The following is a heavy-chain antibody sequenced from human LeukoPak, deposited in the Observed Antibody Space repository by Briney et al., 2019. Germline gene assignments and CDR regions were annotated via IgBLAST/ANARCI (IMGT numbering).Heavy chain of an antibody. Sequence: GGSLRLSCAASGFTFSSYAMSWVRQAPGRGLEWVSAISGSGGSTYYADSVKGRFTISRDNSKNTLYLQMNSLRAEDTAVHYCAKDQTSSGYYPPEPSVDMDVWGKGTTVAVSS. CDR2: ISGSGGST. CDR3: AKDQTSSGYYPPEPSVDMDV. CDR1: GFTFSSYA. J-gene: IGHJ6*03. D-gene: IGHD3-22*01. V-gene: IGHV3-23*01.